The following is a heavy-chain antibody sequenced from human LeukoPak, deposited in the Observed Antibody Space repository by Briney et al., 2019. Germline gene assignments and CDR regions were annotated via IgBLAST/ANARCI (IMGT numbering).Heavy chain of an antibody. CDR3: ARHLWYSSGWPPSYYFDY. V-gene: IGHV4-39*01. CDR2: IYYSGST. Sequence: PSETLSPTCTVSGGSISSSSYYWGWIRQPPGKGLEWIGSIYYSGSTYYNPSLKSRVTISVDTSKNQFSLKLSSVTAADTAVYYCARHLWYSSGWPPSYYFDYWGQGTLVTVSS. CDR1: GGSISSSSYY. J-gene: IGHJ4*02. D-gene: IGHD6-19*01.